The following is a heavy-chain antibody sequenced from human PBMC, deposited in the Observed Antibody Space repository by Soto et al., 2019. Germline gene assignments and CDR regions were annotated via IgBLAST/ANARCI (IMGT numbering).Heavy chain of an antibody. Sequence: ASVKVSCKASGYTFSSYDINWVRQATGQGLEWMGWMNPNSGNTGYAQKFQGRVTMTRNTSISTAYMELSGLRSEDTAVYYCARMITASVGVILLYYHYYMDVWGTGTTVTVSS. D-gene: IGHD3-16*01. CDR3: ARMITASVGVILLYYHYYMDV. CDR1: GYTFSSYD. CDR2: MNPNSGNT. J-gene: IGHJ6*03. V-gene: IGHV1-8*01.